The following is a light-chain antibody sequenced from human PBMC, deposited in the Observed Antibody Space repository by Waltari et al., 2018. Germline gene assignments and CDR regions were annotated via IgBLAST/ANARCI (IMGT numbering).Light chain of an antibody. V-gene: IGLV1-40*01. CDR3: QSYDSSLRASL. J-gene: IGLJ2*01. CDR1: RPTIRADSD. Sequence: QSGLTQPPSVSGAPGQRVTISCPGSRPTIRADSDLHWYQVLPGTAPKLLIYVNSNRPSGVPDRFSGSKSGTSASLAITGLQAEDEADYYCQSYDSSLRASLFGGGTKVTVL. CDR2: VNS.